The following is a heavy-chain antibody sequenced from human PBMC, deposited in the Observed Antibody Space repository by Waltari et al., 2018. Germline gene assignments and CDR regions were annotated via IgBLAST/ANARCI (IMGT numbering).Heavy chain of an antibody. CDR1: GFTFSRYY. Sequence: EVQLVESGGGLVQPGGSLRLSCAASGFTFSRYYMHWVRQAPGKGLVWVARIKSDRSNTTYADSVKGRFTISSDNAKNTVYLQMNSLRVEDTAVYYCVRDLRWGQGTLVTVSS. CDR3: VRDLR. J-gene: IGHJ4*02. V-gene: IGHV3-74*01. CDR2: IKSDRSNT.